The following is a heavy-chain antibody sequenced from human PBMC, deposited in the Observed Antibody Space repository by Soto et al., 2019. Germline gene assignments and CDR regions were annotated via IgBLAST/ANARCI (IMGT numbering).Heavy chain of an antibody. CDR1: GYTFTVYY. J-gene: IGHJ4*02. CDR3: ARDLAKGGGSAGFDY. Sequence: QVQLVQSGAEVKKPGASVNVSCKASGYTFTVYYMHWVRQAPGQGLEWMGWINPKSGGTMYPQKFQCRVTMTWDPSISTASMALTRLRSDHPAVYYGARDLAKGGGSAGFDYWGQGTLVTVSS. D-gene: IGHD1-26*01. CDR2: INPKSGGT. V-gene: IGHV1-2*02.